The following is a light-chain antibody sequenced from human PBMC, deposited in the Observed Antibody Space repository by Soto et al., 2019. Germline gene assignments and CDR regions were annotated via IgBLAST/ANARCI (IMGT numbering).Light chain of an antibody. Sequence: EIVMSQSPATLSVSPGERATLSCRASQTIRSDLAWYQQTPGQAPRLLIYDASTRATGIPDRFSGSGSGTDFTLTISRLQSEDFAVYYCQHYNNWPPWTFGQGTKVEI. CDR2: DAS. J-gene: IGKJ1*01. CDR1: QTIRSD. V-gene: IGKV3-15*01. CDR3: QHYNNWPPWT.